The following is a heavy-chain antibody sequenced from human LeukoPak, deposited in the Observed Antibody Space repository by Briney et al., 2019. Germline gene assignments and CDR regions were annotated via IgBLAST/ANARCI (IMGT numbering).Heavy chain of an antibody. Sequence: PGGSLRLSCAASGFTFSSYSMNWVRQAPGKGLEWVSYISSSSSTIYYADSVKGRFTISRDNAKNSLYLQMNSLRAEDTAVYYCAREIYDGSGYYDYWGQGTLVTVSS. V-gene: IGHV3-48*01. D-gene: IGHD3-22*01. J-gene: IGHJ4*02. CDR3: AREIYDGSGYYDY. CDR2: ISSSSSTI. CDR1: GFTFSSYS.